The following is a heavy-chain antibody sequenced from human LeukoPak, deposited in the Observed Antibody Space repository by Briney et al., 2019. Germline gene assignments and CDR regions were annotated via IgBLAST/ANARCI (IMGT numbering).Heavy chain of an antibody. V-gene: IGHV3-7*01. CDR2: IKQDGSEK. D-gene: IGHD3-16*02. CDR1: GFTFSSYW. CDR3: ARAVYDCVWGSYRLSRFDP. J-gene: IGHJ5*02. Sequence: GGSLRLSCAASGFTFSSYWMSWVRQAPGKGLEWVANIKQDGSEKYYVDSVKGRFTISRDNAKNSLYLQMNSLRAEDTAVYYCARAVYDCVWGSYRLSRFDPWGQGTLVTVSS.